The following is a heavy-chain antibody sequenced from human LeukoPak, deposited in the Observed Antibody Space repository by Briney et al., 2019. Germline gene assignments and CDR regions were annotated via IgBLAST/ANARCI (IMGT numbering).Heavy chain of an antibody. V-gene: IGHV4-34*01. J-gene: IGHJ5*02. CDR3: ARVSQSLYTGTTAWDWFDP. Sequence: PSETLSLTCAVYGGSFSGYYWSWIRQPPGKGLEWIGEINHSGSTNYNQSLKSRVTISVDTSKNQFSLKLSSVTAADTAVYYCARVSQSLYTGTTAWDWFDPWGQGTLVTVSS. CDR1: GGSFSGYY. CDR2: INHSGST. D-gene: IGHD1-7*01.